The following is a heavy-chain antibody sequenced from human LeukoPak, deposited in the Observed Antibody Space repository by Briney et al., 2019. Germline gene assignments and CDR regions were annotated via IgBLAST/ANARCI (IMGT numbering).Heavy chain of an antibody. V-gene: IGHV5-10-1*01. J-gene: IGHJ4*02. CDR1: GYSFTSYW. CDR2: IDPSDSYT. D-gene: IGHD4-17*01. Sequence: GESLKISCKGSGYSFTSYWISWVRQMPGKGLGWMGRIDPSDSYTNYSPSFQGHVTISADKSISTAYLQWSSLKASDTAMYYCARVVRGSYGLDYWGQGTLVTVPS. CDR3: ARVVRGSYGLDY.